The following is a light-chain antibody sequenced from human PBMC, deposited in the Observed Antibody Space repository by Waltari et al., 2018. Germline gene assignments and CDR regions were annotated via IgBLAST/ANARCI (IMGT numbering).Light chain of an antibody. V-gene: IGLV3-21*04. CDR1: NIGRKN. CDR2: YDT. J-gene: IGLJ2*01. CDR3: HVWDSSSDQQE. Sequence: SYVLPQPPSVSVAPGKAATITCGGTNIGRKNVHWYQQKPGQAPVLVIKYDTDRPSGIPERISGSNSGNTATLTISRVEAGDEADYYCHVWDSSSDQQEFGGGTKLTVL.